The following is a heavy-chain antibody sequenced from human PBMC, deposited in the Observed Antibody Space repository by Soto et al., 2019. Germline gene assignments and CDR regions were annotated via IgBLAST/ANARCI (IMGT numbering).Heavy chain of an antibody. V-gene: IGHV1-18*01. CDR2: ISAYNGNT. CDR1: GYTFTSYG. Sequence: ASVKVSCKDSGYTFTSYGISWVRQAPGQGLEWMGWISAYNGNTNYAQKLQGRVTMTTDTSASTAYMELSSLRSEDTAVYYCAKEKISTSCCNWFDPWGQGTLVTVSS. J-gene: IGHJ5*02. CDR3: AKEKISTSCCNWFDP. D-gene: IGHD2-2*01.